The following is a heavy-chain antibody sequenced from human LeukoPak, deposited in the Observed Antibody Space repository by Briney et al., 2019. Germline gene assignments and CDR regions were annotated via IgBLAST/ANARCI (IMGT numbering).Heavy chain of an antibody. CDR3: ARVRFGTEWYSSDAFAF. D-gene: IGHD3-3*01. Sequence: PGGSLRLSRAASGFTFSSFAMSWVRQAPGKGLEWVASVSGGGRSKYYIDAVKGRFTVSRDNSKNTVYLQMSSLRTVDTAIYYCARVRFGTEWYSSDAFAFWGQGTMVTVAS. J-gene: IGHJ3*01. CDR2: VSGGGRSK. CDR1: GFTFSSFA. V-gene: IGHV3-23*01.